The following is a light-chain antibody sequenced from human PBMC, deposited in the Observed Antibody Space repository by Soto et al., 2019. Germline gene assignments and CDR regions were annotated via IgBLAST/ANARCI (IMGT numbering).Light chain of an antibody. J-gene: IGKJ1*01. Sequence: EIVLTQSPVTLSLSPVQRPTLSCAPRQSVTSNYLAWYQQKPGQAPRLLIYGASTRATGIPDRFSGSGSGTDFTLTISRLEPEDSAVYYCQQYGSSPTWTFGQGTKVDIK. V-gene: IGKV3-20*01. CDR3: QQYGSSPTWT. CDR1: QSVTSNY. CDR2: GAS.